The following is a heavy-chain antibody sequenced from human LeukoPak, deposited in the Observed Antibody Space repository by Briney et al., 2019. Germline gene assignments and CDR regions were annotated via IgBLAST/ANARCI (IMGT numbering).Heavy chain of an antibody. CDR1: GGTFSSYA. V-gene: IGHV1-69*01. Sequence: SVKVSCKASGGTFSSYAISWVRQAPGQGLEWRGGIIPIFGTANYAQKFQGRVTITADESTSIAYMELSSLRSEDTAVYYCARENCSGGSCQYYYYYYMDVWGKGTTVTVSS. D-gene: IGHD2-15*01. J-gene: IGHJ6*03. CDR3: ARENCSGGSCQYYYYYYMDV. CDR2: IIPIFGTA.